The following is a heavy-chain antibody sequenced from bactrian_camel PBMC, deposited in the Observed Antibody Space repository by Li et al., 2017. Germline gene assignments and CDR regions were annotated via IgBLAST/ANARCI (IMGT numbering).Heavy chain of an antibody. Sequence: VQLVESGGGLVQPGGSLRLACAASGFTFSTYALTWVRQAPGKGPEWVSSIYTGGVTAYYADSVKGRFTISKDNAKNTLYLQMNSLKPEDTAMYSCATDALYGLNSPSTWGQGTQVTVS. CDR2: IYTGGVTA. CDR1: GFTFSTYA. CDR3: ATDALYGLNSPST. J-gene: IGHJ4*01. D-gene: IGHD3*01. V-gene: IGHV3S31*01.